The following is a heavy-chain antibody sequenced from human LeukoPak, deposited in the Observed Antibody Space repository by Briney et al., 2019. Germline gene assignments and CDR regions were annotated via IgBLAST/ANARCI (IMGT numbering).Heavy chain of an antibody. CDR3: AGTYYYDSSGYHYFDY. Sequence: SETLSLTCTVFGGSISSYYWSWIRQAPGKGLEWIGYIYYSGSTNYNPSLKSRVTISVDTSKNQFSLKLSSVTAADTAVYYCAGTYYYDSSGYHYFDYWGQGTLVTVSS. CDR1: GGSISSYY. J-gene: IGHJ4*02. V-gene: IGHV4-59*01. CDR2: IYYSGST. D-gene: IGHD3-22*01.